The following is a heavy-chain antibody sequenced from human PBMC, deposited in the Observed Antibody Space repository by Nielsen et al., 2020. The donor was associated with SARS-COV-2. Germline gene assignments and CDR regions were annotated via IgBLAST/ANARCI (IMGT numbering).Heavy chain of an antibody. Sequence: SETLSLTCTVSGGSISSSSYYWGWIRQPPGKGLEWIGSIYYSGSTYYNPSLKSRVTISVDTSKNQFSLKLSSVTAADTAVSYCARHFGATVNTAMARYYFDYWGQGTLVTVSS. V-gene: IGHV4-39*01. CDR1: GGSISSSSYY. CDR3: ARHFGATVNTAMARYYFDY. D-gene: IGHD5-18*01. CDR2: IYYSGST. J-gene: IGHJ4*02.